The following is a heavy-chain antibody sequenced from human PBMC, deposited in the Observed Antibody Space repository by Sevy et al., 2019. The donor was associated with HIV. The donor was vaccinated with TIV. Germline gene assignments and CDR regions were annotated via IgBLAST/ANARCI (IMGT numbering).Heavy chain of an antibody. V-gene: IGHV5-51*01. CDR1: GYSFTTYW. D-gene: IGHD6-13*01. CDR2: IYPGDSDT. Sequence: GESLKISCKGSGYSFTTYWIAWVRQMPGKGLEWMGIIYPGDSDTRYSPSFQGQVTISADKSISTAYLQWSSLKASDTAMYYCARPDSSSWPRGAFDIWGQGTMVTVSS. CDR3: ARPDSSSWPRGAFDI. J-gene: IGHJ3*02.